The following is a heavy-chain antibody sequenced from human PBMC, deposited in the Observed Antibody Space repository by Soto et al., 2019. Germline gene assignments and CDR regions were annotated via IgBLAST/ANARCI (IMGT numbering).Heavy chain of an antibody. V-gene: IGHV1-18*04. CDR1: GYTFTSYG. CDR2: ISAYNGNT. D-gene: IGHD3-9*01. J-gene: IGHJ6*02. CDR3: ARDCESKIRYFEYHYYYGMDV. Sequence: ASVKVSCKASGYTFTSYGISWVRQAPGQGLEWMGWISAYNGNTNYAQKLQGRGTMTTDTSTSTAYMELRSLRSDDTAVYYCARDCESKIRYFEYHYYYGMDVWGQGTTVTVSS.